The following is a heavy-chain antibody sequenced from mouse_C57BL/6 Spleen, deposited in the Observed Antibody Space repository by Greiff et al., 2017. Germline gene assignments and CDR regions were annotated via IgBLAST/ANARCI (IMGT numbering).Heavy chain of an antibody. CDR1: GYTFTEYT. V-gene: IGHV1-62-2*01. D-gene: IGHD2-4*01. CDR3: ARHEDAGDDDEGYAMDY. J-gene: IGHJ4*01. CDR2: FYPGSGSI. Sequence: VQLQQSGAELVKPGASVKLSCKASGYTFTEYTIHWVKQRSGQGLEWIGWFYPGSGSIKYNEKFKDKATLTADKSSSTVYMELSRLTSEDSAVYFWARHEDAGDDDEGYAMDYWGQGTSVTVSS.